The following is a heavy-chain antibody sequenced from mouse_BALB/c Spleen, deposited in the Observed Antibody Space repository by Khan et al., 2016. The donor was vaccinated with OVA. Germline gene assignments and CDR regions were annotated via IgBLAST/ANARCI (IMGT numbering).Heavy chain of an antibody. CDR3: TRKKNRYDGDFDY. J-gene: IGHJ2*01. D-gene: IGHD2-14*01. Sequence: VHVKQSGPELVKPGASVKIPCKASGYTFTDYNMDWVKQSHGKSLEWIGDINPNNGGTIYNQKFKGKATLTVDKSSNTAYMELRSLTSEDTAVYYCTRKKNRYDGDFDYWGQGTTLTVSS. V-gene: IGHV1-18*01. CDR1: GYTFTDYN. CDR2: INPNNGGT.